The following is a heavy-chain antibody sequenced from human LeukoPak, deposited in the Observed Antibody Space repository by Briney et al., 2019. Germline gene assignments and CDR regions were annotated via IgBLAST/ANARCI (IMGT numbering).Heavy chain of an antibody. CDR1: GFTLSNYT. J-gene: IGHJ4*02. D-gene: IGHD3-22*01. CDR2: ISTYRSYI. Sequence: GGSLRLSCADSGFTLSNYTMSWVRQAPGKGLEWVSSISTYRSYIYYADSVKGRFIISRDNAKNSLYLQMKSLRAEDTAIYYCARGLHSRLYDSSGYYPYWGQGTLVTVSS. V-gene: IGHV3-21*01. CDR3: ARGLHSRLYDSSGYYPY.